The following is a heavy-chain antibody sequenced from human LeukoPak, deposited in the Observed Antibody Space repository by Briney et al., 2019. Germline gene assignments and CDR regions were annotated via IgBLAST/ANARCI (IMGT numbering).Heavy chain of an antibody. CDR1: GFTFSSYG. D-gene: IGHD6-13*01. CDR3: VKGVKYSSSWYVWFDP. CDR2: ISYDGSNK. V-gene: IGHV3-30*18. Sequence: GRPLRLSCAASGFTFSSYGMHWVRQAPGKGLEWVAVISYDGSNKYYADSVKGRFTISRDNSKNTLYLQMNSLRAEDTAVYYCVKGVKYSSSWYVWFDPWGQGTLVTVSS. J-gene: IGHJ5*02.